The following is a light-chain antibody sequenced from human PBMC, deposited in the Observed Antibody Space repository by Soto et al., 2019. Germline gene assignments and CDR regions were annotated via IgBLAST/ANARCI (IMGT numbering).Light chain of an antibody. CDR1: SSNIGAGYD. V-gene: IGLV1-40*01. Sequence: QPVLTQPPSVSGAPGQRVTISCTGSSSNIGAGYDVHWYQQLPGTAPKFLIYGNNNRPSGVPDRFSGSKSGTPAPLAITGLQAEDEADYYCQSFDSTLSGSIFGGGTKLTVL. J-gene: IGLJ2*01. CDR3: QSFDSTLSGSI. CDR2: GNN.